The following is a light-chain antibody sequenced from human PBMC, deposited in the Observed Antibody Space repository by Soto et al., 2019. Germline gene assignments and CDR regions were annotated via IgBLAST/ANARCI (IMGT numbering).Light chain of an antibody. J-gene: IGLJ1*01. CDR2: SNK. V-gene: IGLV1-47*02. Sequence: QSALTQPPSASGTPGQRGTISCSGSSSNIGSNYVYWYQQLPGTAHKILLYSNKQRPSGVRERFSGSKSGTSASLDISGLRSEHEADYYCAAWDESLSGYVFGTGTK. CDR1: SSNIGSNY. CDR3: AAWDESLSGYV.